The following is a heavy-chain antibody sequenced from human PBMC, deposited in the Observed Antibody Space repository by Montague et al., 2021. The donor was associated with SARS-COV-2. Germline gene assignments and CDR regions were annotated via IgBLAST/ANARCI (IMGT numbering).Heavy chain of an antibody. J-gene: IGHJ3*02. CDR3: AKVAGSHDTFDI. V-gene: IGHV4-38-2*02. CDR1: GYSISTGYY. Sequence: SETLSLTCTVSGYSISTGYYWGWIRQPPGKGLEWIGPIYHSGSTYFNPSLKSRVTISVDTSKNQFSLNLSSVTAADTAVYYCAKVAGSHDTFDIWGRGTMVTVSS. CDR2: IYHSGST. D-gene: IGHD6-19*01.